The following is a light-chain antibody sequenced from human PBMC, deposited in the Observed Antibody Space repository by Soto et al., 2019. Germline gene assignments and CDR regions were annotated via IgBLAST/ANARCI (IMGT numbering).Light chain of an antibody. Sequence: QSVLTQPASVSGSPGQSITISCTGTSSDVGAYNYVSWYQQHPGKVPKLMIYDVSDRPSGVSNRFSGSKSGNTASLTISGLQAEDEAAYYCSSFTRSNSYVFGTGTKVTVL. V-gene: IGLV2-14*03. CDR2: DVS. CDR3: SSFTRSNSYV. J-gene: IGLJ1*01. CDR1: SSDVGAYNY.